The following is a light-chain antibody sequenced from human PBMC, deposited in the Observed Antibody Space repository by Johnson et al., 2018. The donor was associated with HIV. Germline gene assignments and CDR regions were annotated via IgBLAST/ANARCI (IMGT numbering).Light chain of an antibody. V-gene: IGLV1-51*02. CDR1: SSNIGNNY. CDR3: GTWDKSLNTGAV. Sequence: QSVLTQPPSVSAAPGQKVTISCSGSSSNIGNNYVSWYQLLPGTAHKLLIYENNKRPSGIPDRFSGSKSGTSATLGLAGLHTGDEADYYCGTWDKSLNTGAVFGTGTKVTVL. J-gene: IGLJ1*01. CDR2: ENN.